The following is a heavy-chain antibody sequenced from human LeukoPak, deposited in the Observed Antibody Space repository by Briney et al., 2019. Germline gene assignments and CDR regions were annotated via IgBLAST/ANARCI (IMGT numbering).Heavy chain of an antibody. CDR1: GFTFDDYA. CDR2: ISWNSGSI. D-gene: IGHD3-10*01. V-gene: IGHV3-9*01. CDR3: AREWGITMVRGVTPDAFDI. Sequence: GRSLRLSCAASGFTFDDYAMHWVRQAPGKGLEWVSGISWNSGSIGYADSVKGRFTISRDNAKNSLYLQMNSLRAEDTAVYYCAREWGITMVRGVTPDAFDIWGQGTMVTVSS. J-gene: IGHJ3*02.